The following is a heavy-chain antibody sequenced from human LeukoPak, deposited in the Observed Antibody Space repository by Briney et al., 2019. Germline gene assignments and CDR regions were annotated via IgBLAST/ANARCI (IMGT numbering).Heavy chain of an antibody. CDR1: GFTFSSYS. V-gene: IGHV3-21*01. CDR2: ISSSSTSI. J-gene: IGHJ6*04. Sequence: GGSLRLSCAASGFTFSSYSMNWVRQAPGKGLEWVSSISSSSTSIYYADSVKGRFTISRDNAKNSLYLQVNGLGAEDTAVYYCARDSKLYCSSTSCYMDVWGKGTTVTVSS. D-gene: IGHD2-2*01. CDR3: ARDSKLYCSSTSCYMDV.